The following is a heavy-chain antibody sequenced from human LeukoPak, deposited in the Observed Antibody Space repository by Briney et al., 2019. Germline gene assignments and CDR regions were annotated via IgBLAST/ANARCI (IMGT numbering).Heavy chain of an antibody. D-gene: IGHD2-2*01. CDR2: ISSNGDYT. CDR1: GFSFSSYG. J-gene: IGHJ4*02. CDR3: AKEMPRYCSSTSCFNFDY. Sequence: GGSLRLSCGASGFSFSSYGMHWVRQAPGKRLEYVSAISSNGDYTYYANSVKGRFTISRDNSKKTLYLQMNSLRAEDTAVYYCAKEMPRYCSSTSCFNFDYWGQGTLVTVSS. V-gene: IGHV3-64*01.